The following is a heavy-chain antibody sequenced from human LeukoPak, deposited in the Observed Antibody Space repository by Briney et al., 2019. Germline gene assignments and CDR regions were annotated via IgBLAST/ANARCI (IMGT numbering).Heavy chain of an antibody. CDR3: ATKKYSGSFSSC. CDR1: GYSSTDYY. J-gene: IGHJ4*02. Sequence: ASVKDSCKASGYSSTDYYIYWVRQAPGQGLEWMGWIKPNSGNTNYVQKFEGRVTMTRDTSISTAYMELSSLRSDDTAVYYCATKKYSGSFSSCWDQGTLVTVSS. V-gene: IGHV1-2*02. D-gene: IGHD1-26*01. CDR2: IKPNSGNT.